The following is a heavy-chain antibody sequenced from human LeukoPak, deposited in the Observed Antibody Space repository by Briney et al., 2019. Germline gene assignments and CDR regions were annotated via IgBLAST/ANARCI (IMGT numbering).Heavy chain of an antibody. D-gene: IGHD3-10*01. Sequence: SSVKVSCKASGGSFSSYAISWVRQAPGQGLEWMGGIIPIFGTANYAQKFQGRVPITADESTSPAYMELSSLSSEATAVYYCATDHVELAHAFDIWGQGTMVTVSS. J-gene: IGHJ3*02. CDR1: GGSFSSYA. V-gene: IGHV1-69*13. CDR3: ATDHVELAHAFDI. CDR2: IIPIFGTA.